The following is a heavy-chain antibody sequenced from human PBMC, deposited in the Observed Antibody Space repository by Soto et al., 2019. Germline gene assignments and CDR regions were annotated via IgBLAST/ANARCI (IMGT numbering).Heavy chain of an antibody. V-gene: IGHV1-18*01. CDR3: ARDRVGVGATLYFHNWFDP. D-gene: IGHD1-26*01. CDR1: GYTFTSYG. CDR2: ISAYNGNT. Sequence: ASVKVSCKASGYTFTSYGISWVRQAPGQGLEWMGWISAYNGNTNYAQKLQGRATMTTDTSTSTAYVELRSLRSDDTAVYYCARDRVGVGATLYFHNWFDPWGQGTLVTVSS. J-gene: IGHJ5*02.